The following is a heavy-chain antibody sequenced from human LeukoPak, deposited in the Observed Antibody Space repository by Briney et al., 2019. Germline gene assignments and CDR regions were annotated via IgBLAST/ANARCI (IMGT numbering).Heavy chain of an antibody. Sequence: PGGSLRLSCAASGFTFSSYSMNWVRQAPGKGLEWVSSISSRSSYIYYADSVKGRFTISRDNAKNSLYLQMNSLRAEDTAVYYCARVPAAAGHGEFDYWGQGTLVTVSS. V-gene: IGHV3-21*01. CDR3: ARVPAAAGHGEFDY. D-gene: IGHD6-13*01. CDR2: ISSRSSYI. CDR1: GFTFSSYS. J-gene: IGHJ4*02.